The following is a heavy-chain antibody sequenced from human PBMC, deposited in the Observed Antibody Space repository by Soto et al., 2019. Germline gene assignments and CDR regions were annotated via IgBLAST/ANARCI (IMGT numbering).Heavy chain of an antibody. CDR2: IYYSGST. CDR3: ARDSGAGYYGMDV. Sequence: SETLSLTCTVSGGSISSGGYYWSWIRQHPGKGLEWIGYIYYSGSTYYNPSLKSRVTISVDTSKNQFSLKLSSVTAADTAVYYCARDSGAGYYGMDVWGQGTTVTVSS. V-gene: IGHV4-31*03. CDR1: GGSISSGGYY. D-gene: IGHD3-10*01. J-gene: IGHJ6*02.